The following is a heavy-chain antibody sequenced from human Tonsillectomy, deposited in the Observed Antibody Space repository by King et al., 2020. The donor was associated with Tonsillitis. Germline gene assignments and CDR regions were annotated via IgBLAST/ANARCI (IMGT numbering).Heavy chain of an antibody. Sequence: VQLVESGGGVVRPGGSLRLSCAASGFTFDDYGMSWVRQAPGKGLEWVSGINWNGGSTGYEDSVKGRFTISRDNAKNSLYLQMNSLRAEDTALYYCARVVDDFWSGFYYFDYWGQGTLVTVSS. D-gene: IGHD3-3*01. J-gene: IGHJ4*02. CDR3: ARVVDDFWSGFYYFDY. CDR1: GFTFDDYG. V-gene: IGHV3-20*04. CDR2: INWNGGST.